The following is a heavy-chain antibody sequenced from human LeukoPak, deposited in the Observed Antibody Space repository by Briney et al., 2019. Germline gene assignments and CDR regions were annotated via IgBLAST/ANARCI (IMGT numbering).Heavy chain of an antibody. D-gene: IGHD2-21*02. V-gene: IGHV3-33*01. CDR2: IWYDGSNK. CDR3: VREVTVTSYFDY. Sequence: PGGSLRLSCAASGFTFSSYGMHWVRQAPGKGLEWVAVIWYDGSNKYYADSVKGRFTISRDNAKNTLYLQMNSLRAEDTAVYYCVREVTVTSYFDYWGQGILVTVSS. J-gene: IGHJ4*02. CDR1: GFTFSSYG.